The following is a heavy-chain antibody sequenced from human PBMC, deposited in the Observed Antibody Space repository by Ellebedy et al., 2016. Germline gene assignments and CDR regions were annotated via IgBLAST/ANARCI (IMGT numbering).Heavy chain of an antibody. J-gene: IGHJ3*02. Sequence: GGSLRLSXAASGFTFDDYTMHWVRQPPGKGLEWVSCITRISGTIGYADSVRGRFTISRDNANNSLHLQMNSLGPDDTALYFCAKVEMPIDAFEIWGEGTMVTVSS. CDR2: ITRISGTI. CDR1: GFTFDDYT. D-gene: IGHD1-1*01. CDR3: AKVEMPIDAFEI. V-gene: IGHV3-9*01.